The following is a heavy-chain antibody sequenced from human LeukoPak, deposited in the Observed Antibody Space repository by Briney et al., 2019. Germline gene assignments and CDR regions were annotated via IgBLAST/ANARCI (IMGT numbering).Heavy chain of an antibody. Sequence: ASVKVPCKASGYTFTSYAMNWVRQAPGQGLEWMGWINTNTGNPTYAQGFTGRFVFSLDTSVSTAYLQISSLKAEDTAVYYCARDYVWGSYRPLDYWGQGTLVTVSS. J-gene: IGHJ4*02. D-gene: IGHD3-16*02. CDR1: GYTFTSYA. V-gene: IGHV7-4-1*02. CDR2: INTNTGNP. CDR3: ARDYVWGSYRPLDY.